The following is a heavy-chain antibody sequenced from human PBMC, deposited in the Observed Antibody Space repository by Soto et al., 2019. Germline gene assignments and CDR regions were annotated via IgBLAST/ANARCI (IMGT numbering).Heavy chain of an antibody. CDR2: ISYDGSNK. Sequence: QVQLVESGGGVVQPGRSLRLSCAASGFTFSSYAMHWVRQAPGKGLEWVAVISYDGSNKYYADSVKGRFTISRDNSKNTLYLQMNSLRAEDTAVYYCAREDSSSTYYFDYWGQGTLVTVSS. J-gene: IGHJ4*02. D-gene: IGHD6-13*01. V-gene: IGHV3-30-3*01. CDR3: AREDSSSTYYFDY. CDR1: GFTFSSYA.